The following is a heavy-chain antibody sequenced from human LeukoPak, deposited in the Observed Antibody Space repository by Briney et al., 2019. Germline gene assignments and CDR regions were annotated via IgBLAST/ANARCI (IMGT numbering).Heavy chain of an antibody. D-gene: IGHD6-13*01. V-gene: IGHV3-33*01. Sequence: PGGSLRLSCAASGFTFRNYGMHWVRQAPGKGLEWVAVIWYDGSNKYYGDSVKGRFTISRDNSKSTMYLQMNTLRAEDTALYFCATGPYSSAHYYFVYWGQGTLVTVSS. CDR3: ATGPYSSAHYYFVY. CDR2: IWYDGSNK. J-gene: IGHJ4*02. CDR1: GFTFRNYG.